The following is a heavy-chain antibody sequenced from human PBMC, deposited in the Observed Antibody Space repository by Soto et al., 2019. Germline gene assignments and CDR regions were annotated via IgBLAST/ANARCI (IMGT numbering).Heavy chain of an antibody. V-gene: IGHV4-38-2*01. CDR3: ARVDHRGYFSVLTDF. CDR1: GYSISSGYY. CDR2: IYHSGST. J-gene: IGHJ4*02. D-gene: IGHD3-10*02. Sequence: SETLSLTCAVSGYSISSGYYWGWIRQPPGKGLEWIGSIYHSGSTYYNPSLKSRVTISVDTSKNQFSLSLSSLTAADTAVYYCARVDHRGYFSVLTDFWGQGILVTVSP.